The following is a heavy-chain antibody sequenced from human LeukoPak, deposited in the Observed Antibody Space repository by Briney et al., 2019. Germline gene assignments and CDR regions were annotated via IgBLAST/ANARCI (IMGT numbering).Heavy chain of an antibody. J-gene: IGHJ4*02. CDR1: GGSISSYY. V-gene: IGHV4-59*01. Sequence: PSETLSLTCTVSGGSISSYYWSWIRQPPGKGLEWIGYIYYSGGTNYNPSLKSRVTISVDTSKNQFSLKLSSVTAADTAVYYCASYIAARGFDYWGQGTLVTVSS. D-gene: IGHD6-13*01. CDR2: IYYSGGT. CDR3: ASYIAARGFDY.